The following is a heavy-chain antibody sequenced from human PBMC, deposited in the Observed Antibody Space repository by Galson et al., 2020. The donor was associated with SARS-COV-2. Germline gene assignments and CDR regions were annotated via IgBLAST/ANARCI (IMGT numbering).Heavy chain of an antibody. V-gene: IGHV4-39*07. CDR3: GRYNSSSWYLSVFDI. CDR1: GGSISSSSYY. J-gene: IGHJ3*02. D-gene: IGHD6-13*01. CDR2: IYYSGST. Sequence: SETLSLTCTVSGGSISSSSYYWGWLRQPPGKGLEWLGSIYYSGSTYYNPSLKSRVTISVDTSKNQFSLKLSSVTAADTAVYYRGRYNSSSWYLSVFDIWGQGTMVTVSS.